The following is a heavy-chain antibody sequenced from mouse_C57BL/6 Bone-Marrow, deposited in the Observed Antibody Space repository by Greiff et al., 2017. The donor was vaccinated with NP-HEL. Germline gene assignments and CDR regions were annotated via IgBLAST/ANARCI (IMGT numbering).Heavy chain of an antibody. Sequence: EVMLVESGEGLVKPGGSLKLSCAASGFTFSSYAMSWVRQTPEKRLEWVAYISSGGDYIYYADTVTGRFTISRDNARNTLYLQMSSLKSEDTAMYYCTRDRATVVDYYAMDYWGQGTSVTVSS. J-gene: IGHJ4*01. D-gene: IGHD1-1*01. CDR2: ISSGGDYI. CDR3: TRDRATVVDYYAMDY. V-gene: IGHV5-9-1*02. CDR1: GFTFSSYA.